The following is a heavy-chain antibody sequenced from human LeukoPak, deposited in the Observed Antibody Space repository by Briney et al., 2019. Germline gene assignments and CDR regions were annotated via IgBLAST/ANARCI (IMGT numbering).Heavy chain of an antibody. D-gene: IGHD1-20*01. CDR1: GFTFSNFH. V-gene: IGHV3-23*01. CDR2: ISDSGGNT. J-gene: IGHJ4*02. CDR3: AKELRSISATTGFDY. Sequence: GGSLRLSCAASGFTFSNFHMTWVRQSPGKGLEWVTAISDSGGNTWYADSVKGRFTISRDNSKNTVYLQMNSLRAEDTAVYYCAKELRSISATTGFDYWGQGTLVTVSS.